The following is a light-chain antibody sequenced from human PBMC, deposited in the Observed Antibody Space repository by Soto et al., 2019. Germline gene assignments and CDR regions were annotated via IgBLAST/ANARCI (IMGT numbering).Light chain of an antibody. V-gene: IGLV2-23*02. J-gene: IGLJ1*01. Sequence: QSALTQPASVSGSPGQSITISCTGTSSDVGSYNLVSWYQQHPGKAPKLMIYEVTQRPSGVSNRFSGSRSGNTASLTVSGLQAEDEADYYCCSFAGSGTYVFGPGTKLTVL. CDR3: CSFAGSGTYV. CDR2: EVT. CDR1: SSDVGSYNL.